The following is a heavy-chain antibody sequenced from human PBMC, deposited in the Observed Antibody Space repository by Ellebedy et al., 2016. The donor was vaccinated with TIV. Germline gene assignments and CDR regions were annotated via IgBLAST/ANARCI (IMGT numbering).Heavy chain of an antibody. CDR1: GGTFRRCV. J-gene: IGHJ4*02. CDR2: ITPLFGIT. D-gene: IGHD3-22*01. CDR3: ATDTNYYSDRSGYYGPLFAN. V-gene: IGHV1-69*13. Sequence: AASVKVSCKASGGTFRRCVIRWLRQAPGQGLEWMGGITPLFGITKYAQKIQGRVTITADESTKTAYMDLSSLRSEDTAVYYCATDTNYYSDRSGYYGPLFANWGQGTPVTVSS.